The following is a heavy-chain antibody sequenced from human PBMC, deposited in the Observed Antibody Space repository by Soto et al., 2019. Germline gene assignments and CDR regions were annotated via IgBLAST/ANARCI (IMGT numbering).Heavy chain of an antibody. J-gene: IGHJ5*02. D-gene: IGHD3-3*02. CDR1: GDSIISSDFY. Sequence: SETLSLTCTVSGDSIISSDFYWGWVRQPPGKGLEWIGSIFYLGSSYYNPSLKSRVTMSVDTSKTQFSLRLRSVTAADTALYFCARHSLALRKNNWFDPWGQGIMVTVSS. CDR2: IFYLGSS. CDR3: ARHSLALRKNNWFDP. V-gene: IGHV4-39*01.